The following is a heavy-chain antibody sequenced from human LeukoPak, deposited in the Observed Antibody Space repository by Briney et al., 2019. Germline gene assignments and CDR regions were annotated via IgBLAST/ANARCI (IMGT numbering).Heavy chain of an antibody. CDR2: IYHSGST. D-gene: IGHD6-13*01. J-gene: IGHJ5*02. CDR1: GYSISRGYS. CDR3: ARCVASSSWYNWFDP. Sequence: SETLSLTCTVSGYSISRGYSWGWIRQPPGKGLEWIGNIYHSGSTNYSPSLKSRVTISVDTSKNQFSLKLSSVTAADTAVYYCARCVASSSWYNWFDPWGQGTLVTVSS. V-gene: IGHV4-38-2*02.